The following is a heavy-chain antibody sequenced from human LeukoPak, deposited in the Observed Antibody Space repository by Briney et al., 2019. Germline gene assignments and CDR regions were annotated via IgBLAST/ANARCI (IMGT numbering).Heavy chain of an antibody. J-gene: IGHJ4*02. V-gene: IGHV3-15*01. CDR1: GFTFSNAW. D-gene: IGHD3-22*01. CDR2: IKSKTDGGTT. CDR3: TTDPNYYDSSGYSTPSYFDY. Sequence: GGSLRLSCAASGFTFSNAWMSWVRQAPGKGLEWVGRIKSKTDGGTTDYAAPVKGRFTISRDDSKNTLYLQMNSLKTEETAVYYCTTDPNYYDSSGYSTPSYFDYWGQGTLVTVSS.